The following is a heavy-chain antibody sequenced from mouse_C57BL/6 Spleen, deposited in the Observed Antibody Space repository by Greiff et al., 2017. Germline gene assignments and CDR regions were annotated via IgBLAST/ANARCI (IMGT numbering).Heavy chain of an antibody. Sequence: QVHVKQSGAELVRPGTSVKVSCKASGYAFTNYLIEWVKQRPGQGLEWIGVINPGSGGTNYNEKFKGKATLTADKSSSTAYMQLSSLTSEDSAVYFCARDGNYGGGAMDYWGQGTSVTVSS. J-gene: IGHJ4*01. CDR1: GYAFTNYL. CDR3: ARDGNYGGGAMDY. D-gene: IGHD2-1*01. CDR2: INPGSGGT. V-gene: IGHV1-54*01.